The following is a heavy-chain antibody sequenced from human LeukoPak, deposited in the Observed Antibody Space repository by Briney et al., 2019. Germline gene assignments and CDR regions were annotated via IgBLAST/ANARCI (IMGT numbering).Heavy chain of an antibody. V-gene: IGHV1-2*02. CDR1: GYTFTGYY. Sequence: ASVKVSCKASGYTFTGYYMHWVRQAPGQGLEWMGWINPNSGGTNYAQKFQGRVTMTRDTSVSTAYMELSRLRSDDTAVYYCARDRRVYYDSSGYSWWSFDYWGQGTLVTVSS. D-gene: IGHD3-22*01. CDR3: ARDRRVYYDSSGYSWWSFDY. CDR2: INPNSGGT. J-gene: IGHJ4*02.